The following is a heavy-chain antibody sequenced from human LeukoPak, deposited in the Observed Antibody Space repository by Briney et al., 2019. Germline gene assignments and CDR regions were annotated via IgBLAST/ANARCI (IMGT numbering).Heavy chain of an antibody. V-gene: IGHV3-23*01. CDR1: GFTFSSYA. Sequence: GGSLRLSCAASGFTFSSYAMSWVRQAPGKGLEWVSAISGSGGSTYYADSVKGRFTISRDNSKNTLYLQMNSLRAEDTAVYYCTTDPGGIVVEYYYGMDVWGQGTTVTVSS. D-gene: IGHD2-2*01. J-gene: IGHJ6*02. CDR3: TTDPGGIVVEYYYGMDV. CDR2: ISGSGGST.